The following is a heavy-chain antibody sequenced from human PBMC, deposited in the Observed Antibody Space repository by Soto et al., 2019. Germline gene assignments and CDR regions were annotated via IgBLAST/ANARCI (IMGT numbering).Heavy chain of an antibody. CDR2: LYIADGT. CDR3: ATWLLREHAFDI. Sequence: GGSLRLSCAATGFTVNGKKYITWVRQAPGKGLEWVSALYIADGTFYADSVKGRFTVSIDSSKNTVYLQMNNLSPEDTAVYYCATWLLREHAFDIWGLGTMVTVSS. CDR1: GFTVNGKKY. V-gene: IGHV3-53*01. D-gene: IGHD2-15*01. J-gene: IGHJ3*02.